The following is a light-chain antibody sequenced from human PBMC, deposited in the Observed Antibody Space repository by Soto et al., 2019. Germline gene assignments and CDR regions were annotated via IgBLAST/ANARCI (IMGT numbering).Light chain of an antibody. CDR2: DVS. CDR1: SSDVGGYNY. V-gene: IGLV2-11*01. J-gene: IGLJ2*01. CDR3: CSYAGSYTLVV. Sequence: QPVLTQPRSVSGSPGQSVTISCTGTSSDVGGYNYVSWYQQHPGKAPTLMIYDVSKRPSGVPDRFSGSKSGNTASLTISGLQAEDEADYYCCSYAGSYTLVVFGGGTKLAVL.